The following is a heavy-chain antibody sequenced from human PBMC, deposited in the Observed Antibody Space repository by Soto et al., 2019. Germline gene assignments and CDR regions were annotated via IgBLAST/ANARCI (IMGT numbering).Heavy chain of an antibody. J-gene: IGHJ5*02. D-gene: IGHD2-15*01. Sequence: GGSLRLSCAASGFTFSSYAMSWVRQAPGKGLEWVSAISGSGGSTYYADSVKGRFTISGDNSKNTLYLQMNSLRAEDTAVYYCAKDPCSGGSCYRVSWFDPWGQGTLVTVSS. CDR3: AKDPCSGGSCYRVSWFDP. CDR1: GFTFSSYA. CDR2: ISGSGGST. V-gene: IGHV3-23*01.